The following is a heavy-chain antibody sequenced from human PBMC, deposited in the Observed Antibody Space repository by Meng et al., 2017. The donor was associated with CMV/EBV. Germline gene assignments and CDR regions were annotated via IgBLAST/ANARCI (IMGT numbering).Heavy chain of an antibody. CDR2: ISGSSSYI. V-gene: IGHV3-21*01. CDR1: GFSFSSYS. D-gene: IGHD3-3*01. CDR3: ARAGDYDFWSGYYGMDV. Sequence: GGSLRLSCAASGFSFSSYSMNWVRQAPGKGLEWVSSISGSSSYIYHADSVKGRFTISRDNAKNSLYLQMNSLRVEDTAVYYCARAGDYDFWSGYYGMDVWGQGTTVTVSS. J-gene: IGHJ6*02.